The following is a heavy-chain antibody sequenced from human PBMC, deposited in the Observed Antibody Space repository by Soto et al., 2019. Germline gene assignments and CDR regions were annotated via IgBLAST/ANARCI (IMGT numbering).Heavy chain of an antibody. Sequence: SETLSLTCAVSGGSISSSNWWSWVRQPPGKGLEWIGEIYHSGSTKYNPSLKSRVTISVDTSKNQFSLKLSSVTAADTAVYYCARGIGVVVVAAPYYFDYWGQGTLVTVSS. CDR2: IYHSGST. CDR1: GGSISSSNW. CDR3: ARGIGVVVVAAPYYFDY. V-gene: IGHV4-4*02. D-gene: IGHD2-15*01. J-gene: IGHJ4*02.